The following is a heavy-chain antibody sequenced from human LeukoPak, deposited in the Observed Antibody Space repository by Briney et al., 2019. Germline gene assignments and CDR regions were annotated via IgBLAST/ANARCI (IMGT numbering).Heavy chain of an antibody. V-gene: IGHV3-53*01. Sequence: PGGSLRLSCAASGFTVSSNYMSWVRQAPGKGLEWVSVIYSGGSTYYADSVKGRFTISRDNSKNTLYLQMNSLRAEDTAVYYCARDGYSSGWPGTYWGQGTLVTVSS. CDR3: ARDGYSSGWPGTY. CDR1: GFTVSSNY. CDR2: IYSGGST. J-gene: IGHJ4*02. D-gene: IGHD6-19*01.